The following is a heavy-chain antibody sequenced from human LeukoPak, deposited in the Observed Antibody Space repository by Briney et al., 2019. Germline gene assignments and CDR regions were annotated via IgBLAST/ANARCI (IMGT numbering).Heavy chain of an antibody. V-gene: IGHV1-46*01. CDR2: INPRGGST. CDR1: GYTFIDYY. CDR3: ARKMTGYSYYFDY. J-gene: IGHJ4*02. Sequence: ASVEVSCKASGYTFIDYYMHWVRQAPGQGLEWMGVINPRGGSTTYAQKFQGRVTMTRDTSTRTVYMELSSLRSDDTAVYYCARKMTGYSYYFDYWGQGTLVTVAS. D-gene: IGHD2-15*01.